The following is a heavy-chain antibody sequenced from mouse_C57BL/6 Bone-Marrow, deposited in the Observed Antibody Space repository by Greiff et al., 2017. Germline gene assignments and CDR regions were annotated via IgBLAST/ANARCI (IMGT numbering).Heavy chain of an antibody. CDR2: IDPSDSYT. V-gene: IGHV1-69*01. CDR1: GYTFTSYW. CDR3: ARFPFYYDGSSYGWYFDV. J-gene: IGHJ1*03. D-gene: IGHD1-1*01. Sequence: QVHVKQPGAELVMPGASVKLSCKASGYTFTSYWMHWVKQRPGQGLEWIGEIDPSDSYTNYNQKFKGKSTLTVDKSSSTAYMQLSSLTSEDSAVYYCARFPFYYDGSSYGWYFDVWGTGTTVTVSS.